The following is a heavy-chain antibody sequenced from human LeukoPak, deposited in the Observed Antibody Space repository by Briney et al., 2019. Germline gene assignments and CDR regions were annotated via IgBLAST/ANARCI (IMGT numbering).Heavy chain of an antibody. D-gene: IGHD3-22*01. CDR3: AKGIVVVISENAFDI. CDR1: GFTFSNYG. V-gene: IGHV3-23*01. CDR2: VSGNGTNT. J-gene: IGHJ3*02. Sequence: GGSLRLSCAASGFTFSNYGMSWVRQAPGKGLEWVSAVSGNGTNTYYADSVKGRFTISRDNSKNSLYLQMNSLRAEDTAVYYCAKGIVVVISENAFDIWGQGTMVTVSS.